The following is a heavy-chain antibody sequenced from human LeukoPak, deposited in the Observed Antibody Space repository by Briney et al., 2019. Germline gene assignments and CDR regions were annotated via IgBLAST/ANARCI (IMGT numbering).Heavy chain of an antibody. CDR2: INPNNGDT. J-gene: IGHJ2*01. Sequence: GASVKVSCEASGYTFTDYYMHWVRQAPGQGLEWVGWINPNNGDTYYAQRFQDRVTMTRDTSISTAYMDLSRLRSDDTSLHYCARGPYPYWYFDLWGRGTLVTVSS. D-gene: IGHD2-2*02. CDR3: ARGPYPYWYFDL. V-gene: IGHV1-2*02. CDR1: GYTFTDYY.